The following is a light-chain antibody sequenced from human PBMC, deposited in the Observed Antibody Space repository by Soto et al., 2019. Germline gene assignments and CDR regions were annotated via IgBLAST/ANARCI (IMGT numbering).Light chain of an antibody. CDR3: SSFTSSNTQV. J-gene: IGLJ2*01. Sequence: QSVLTQPASVSGSPGQSITISCTGTSSDVGGYNYVSWYQQHPGKAPKLMIYEVSNRPSGVSYRFSGSKSGNTASLTISGLQAEDEADYYCSSFTSSNTQVFGGGTKLTVL. CDR2: EVS. CDR1: SSDVGGYNY. V-gene: IGLV2-14*01.